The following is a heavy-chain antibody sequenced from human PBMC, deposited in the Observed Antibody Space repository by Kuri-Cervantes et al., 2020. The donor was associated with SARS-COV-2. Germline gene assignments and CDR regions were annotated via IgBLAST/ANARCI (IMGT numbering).Heavy chain of an antibody. CDR1: GGSISSSSYY. Sequence: SETLSLTCTVSGGSISSSSYYWGWIRQPPGKGLEWIGSIYYSGSTNYNPSLKSRVTMSVDTSKNQFSLKLSSVTAADTAVYYCAREEEDCSGGSCYTRWGQGTLVTVSS. V-gene: IGHV4-39*07. CDR2: IYYSGST. D-gene: IGHD2-15*01. CDR3: AREEEDCSGGSCYTR. J-gene: IGHJ4*02.